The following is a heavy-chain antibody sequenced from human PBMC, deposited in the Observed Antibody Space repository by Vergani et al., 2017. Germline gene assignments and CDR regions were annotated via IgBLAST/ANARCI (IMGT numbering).Heavy chain of an antibody. V-gene: IGHV3-23*01. CDR1: GFIFSTYA. D-gene: IGHD1-20*01. CDR2: ISASGAPA. Sequence: EVQPLESGGDLVQPGGSLRLSCTASGFIFSTYAMSWVRQAPGKGLEWVSGISASGAPAYYAVSVKGRVTISRDNSKNTLYLQMNSLGVEDTAVYYCARAYGRYDWFDYWGQRTLVTVSS. J-gene: IGHJ4*01. CDR3: ARAYGRYDWFDY.